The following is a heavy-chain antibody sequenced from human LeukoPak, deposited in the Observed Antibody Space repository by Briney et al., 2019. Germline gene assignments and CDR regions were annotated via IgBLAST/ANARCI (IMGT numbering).Heavy chain of an antibody. V-gene: IGHV1-69*13. CDR2: IIPIFGTA. J-gene: IGHJ3*02. D-gene: IGHD1-26*01. CDR3: ARPVGSKDAFDI. CDR1: GGTFSSYA. Sequence: SVKVSCKASGGTFSSYAISWVRQAPGQGLEWMGGIIPIFGTANYAQKFQGRVTITAEESTSTAYMELSSLRSEDTAVYYCARPVGSKDAFDIWGQGTMVTVSS.